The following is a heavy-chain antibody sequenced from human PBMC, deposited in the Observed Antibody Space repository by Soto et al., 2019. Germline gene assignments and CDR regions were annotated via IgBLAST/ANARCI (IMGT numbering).Heavy chain of an antibody. CDR2: ISAYNGNT. CDR1: GYTLTNFY. Sequence: ASVKVSCKASGYTLTNFYIHWVRQAPGQGLEWMGWISAYNGNTNYAQKLQGRVTMTTDTSTSTAYMELRSLRSDDTAVYYCARYCSSTSCYDAFDIWGQGTMVPVSS. CDR3: ARYCSSTSCYDAFDI. V-gene: IGHV1-18*04. D-gene: IGHD2-2*01. J-gene: IGHJ3*02.